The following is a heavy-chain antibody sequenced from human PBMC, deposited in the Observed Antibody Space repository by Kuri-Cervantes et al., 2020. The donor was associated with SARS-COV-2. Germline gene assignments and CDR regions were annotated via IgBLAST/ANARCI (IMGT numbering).Heavy chain of an antibody. V-gene: IGHV1-18*01. J-gene: IGHJ6*03. D-gene: IGHD5-18*01. CDR2: ISAYNGNT. CDR3: AREVDTAIVRYYYYMDV. Sequence: ASVKVSCKASGYTFTSYGISWVRQAPGQGLEWMGWISAYNGNTNYAQKLQGRVTMTTYTSTSTAYMELRSLRSDDTAVYYCAREVDTAIVRYYYYMDVWGKGTTVTVSS. CDR1: GYTFTSYG.